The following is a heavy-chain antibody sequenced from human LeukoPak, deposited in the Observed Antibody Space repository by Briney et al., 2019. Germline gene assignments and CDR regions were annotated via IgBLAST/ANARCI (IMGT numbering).Heavy chain of an antibody. D-gene: IGHD3-22*01. CDR3: ARGYYDSRGDSNPFDM. J-gene: IGHJ3*02. V-gene: IGHV4-59*01. CDR2: IYYSGST. Sequence: PSETLSLTCTVSGGSISSYYWSWIRQPPGKGLEWIGYIYYSGSTNYNPSLKSRVGISVDTSQNQFSLKLTSVTAADTAMYYCARGYYDSRGDSNPFDMWGQGTMVTVPS. CDR1: GGSISSYY.